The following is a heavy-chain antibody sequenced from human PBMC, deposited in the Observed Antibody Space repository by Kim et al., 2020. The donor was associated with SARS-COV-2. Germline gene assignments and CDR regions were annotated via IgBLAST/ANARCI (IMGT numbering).Heavy chain of an antibody. CDR3: ARGGFGPNYGVDYYGMDV. D-gene: IGHD3-10*01. Sequence: SETLSLTCAVSGGSISSGGYSWSWIRQPPGKGLEWIGYIYHSGSTYYNPSLKSRVTISVDRSKNQFSLKLSSVTAADTAVYYCARGGFGPNYGVDYYGMDVWGQGTTVTVSS. CDR2: IYHSGST. V-gene: IGHV4-30-2*01. J-gene: IGHJ6*02. CDR1: GGSISSGGYS.